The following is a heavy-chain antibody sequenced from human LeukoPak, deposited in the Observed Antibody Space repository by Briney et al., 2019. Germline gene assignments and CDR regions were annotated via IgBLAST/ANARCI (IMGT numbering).Heavy chain of an antibody. Sequence: TSETLSLTCTVSGGSISSYYWSWIRQPPGKGLEWIEYIYYSGSTNYNPSLKSRVTISVDTSKNQFSLKLSSVTAADTAVYYCARGGSYWFDPWGQGTLVTVSS. CDR1: GGSISSYY. J-gene: IGHJ5*02. CDR2: IYYSGST. V-gene: IGHV4-59*08. CDR3: ARGGSYWFDP. D-gene: IGHD1-26*01.